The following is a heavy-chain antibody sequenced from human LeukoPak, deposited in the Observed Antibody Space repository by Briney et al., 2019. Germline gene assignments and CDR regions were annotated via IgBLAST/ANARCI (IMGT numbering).Heavy chain of an antibody. CDR1: GGSISSYY. CDR2: INHSGST. CDR3: ARGGRYSSGWYFNY. V-gene: IGHV4-34*01. J-gene: IGHJ4*02. Sequence: SETLSLTCTVSGGSISSYYWSWIRQPPGKGLEWIGEINHSGSTNYNPSLKSRVTISVDTSKNQFSLKLSSVTAADTAVYYCARGGRYSSGWYFNYWGQGTLVTVSS. D-gene: IGHD6-19*01.